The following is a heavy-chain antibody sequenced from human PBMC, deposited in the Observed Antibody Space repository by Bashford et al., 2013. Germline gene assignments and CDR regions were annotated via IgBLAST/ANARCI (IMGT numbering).Heavy chain of an antibody. V-gene: IGHV3-23*01. J-gene: IGHJ1*01. CDR1: GFTFSSYA. Sequence: GGSLRLSCLASGFTFSSYAMSWVRQAPGKGLEWVSGISGDAVTTNYAVSVKGRFTISRDNSKNTVYLQMNSLTAEDTAVYYCAKSLFGGNWWGQGTLVTVSS. CDR3: AKSLFGGNW. CDR2: ISGDAVTT. D-gene: IGHD4-23*01.